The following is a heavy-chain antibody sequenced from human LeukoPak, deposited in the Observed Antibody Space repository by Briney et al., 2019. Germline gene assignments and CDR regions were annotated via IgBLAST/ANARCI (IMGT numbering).Heavy chain of an antibody. J-gene: IGHJ4*02. CDR3: SMGITMIVPPGY. Sequence: PGGSLRLSCAASGFTFSSYAMSWVRQAPGKGLEWVSAISGSGGSTYYADSVKGRFTISRDNSKNTLYLQMNSLRAEDTAVYYCSMGITMIVPPGYWGQGTLVTVPS. V-gene: IGHV3-23*01. CDR1: GFTFSSYA. CDR2: ISGSGGST. D-gene: IGHD3-22*01.